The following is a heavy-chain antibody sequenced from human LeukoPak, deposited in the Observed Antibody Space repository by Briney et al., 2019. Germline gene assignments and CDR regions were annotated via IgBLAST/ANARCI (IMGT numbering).Heavy chain of an antibody. Sequence: GGSLRLSCAASGFTFSSYGMHWVRQAPGKGLEWVAFIRYDGSNKYYADSVKGRFTLARDNSKNTLYLQMNSLRAEDTAVYHCAKDPFWSGYHRGGIYFDYWGQGNLVTVSS. V-gene: IGHV3-30*02. CDR1: GFTFSSYG. CDR3: AKDPFWSGYHRGGIYFDY. CDR2: IRYDGSNK. D-gene: IGHD3-3*01. J-gene: IGHJ4*02.